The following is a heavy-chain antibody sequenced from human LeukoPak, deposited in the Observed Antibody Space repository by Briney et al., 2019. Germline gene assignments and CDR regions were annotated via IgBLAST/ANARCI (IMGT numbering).Heavy chain of an antibody. D-gene: IGHD2/OR15-2a*01. J-gene: IGHJ3*02. CDR3: VKEIKVREYSTSGALEI. Sequence: GGSLGLSCLVPGIIFDHYAMHGVRKPPGKGLEWAAGINWDSGAQGHADSVRGRFTISRDNAKNSLYLEMNSLRAEDMALYYCVKEIKVREYSTSGALEIWGQGTMVTVSS. CDR2: INWDSGAQ. V-gene: IGHV3-9*03. CDR1: GIIFDHYA.